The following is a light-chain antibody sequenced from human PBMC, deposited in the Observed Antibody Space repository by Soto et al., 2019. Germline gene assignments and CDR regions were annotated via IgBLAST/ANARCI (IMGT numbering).Light chain of an antibody. CDR3: ASYAGSTIPVV. J-gene: IGLJ2*01. V-gene: IGLV2-8*01. CDR1: SSDVGSYNF. CDR2: DVT. Sequence: QSVLTQPPSASGSPGQSVTISCTGASSDVGSYNFVSWYQQHPGKAPKLLIYDVTQRPSGVPDRFSGSKSGNTASPTVSGLLAEDEADYYCASYAGSTIPVVFGGGTKVTVL.